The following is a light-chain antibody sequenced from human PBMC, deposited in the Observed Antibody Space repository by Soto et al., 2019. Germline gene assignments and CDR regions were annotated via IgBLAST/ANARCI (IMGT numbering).Light chain of an antibody. CDR2: GAS. V-gene: IGKV3-20*01. CDR3: HHYGGSQYT. CDR1: QTVGSSF. J-gene: IGKJ2*01. Sequence: EIVLTQSPGTLSLSPGDGATLSCRASQTVGSSFLGWYQQKPGQAPRLIMYGASNRATGIPDRFTGRGSGTDFTLTISRLDPEDLAVYYCHHYGGSQYTFGQGTKLEI.